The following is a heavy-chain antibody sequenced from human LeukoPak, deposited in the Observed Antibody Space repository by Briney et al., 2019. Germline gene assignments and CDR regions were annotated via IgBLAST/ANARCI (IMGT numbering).Heavy chain of an antibody. Sequence: ASVKVSCKASGYTFTGYYMHWVRQAPGQGLEWMGWINPNGGGTNYAQKFQGRVTMTRDTSISTAYMELSRLRSDGTAVYYCARGLYYYYYYMDVWGKGTTVTVSS. CDR1: GYTFTGYY. J-gene: IGHJ6*03. CDR2: INPNGGGT. CDR3: ARGLYYYYYYMDV. V-gene: IGHV1-2*02.